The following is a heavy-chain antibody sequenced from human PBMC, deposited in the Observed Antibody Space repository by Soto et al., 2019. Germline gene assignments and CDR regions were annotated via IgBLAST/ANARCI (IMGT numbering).Heavy chain of an antibody. J-gene: IGHJ3*02. CDR2: IGPTGDT. Sequence: QVQQQQWGARLLKPSETLSLTCAEYGRSMSGYNWSWLRRSPVRGLEWIGEIGPTGDTNYGPSFMSRVTVSVDTSKYELSLRLTQVTAADTATYLCARNGVGFGFDILGLGTMVSVSS. D-gene: IGHD3-10*01. V-gene: IGHV4-34*02. CDR3: ARNGVGFGFDI. CDR1: GRSMSGYN.